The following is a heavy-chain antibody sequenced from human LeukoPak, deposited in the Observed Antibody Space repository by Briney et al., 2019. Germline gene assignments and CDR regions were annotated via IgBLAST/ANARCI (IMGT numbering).Heavy chain of an antibody. Sequence: GASVKVSCKASGYTLTDHHTHWLRQAPGQGLEWMGWIKSNSGGIKYAQEFQGRVTMTRDASSNTAYMELRSLRSDDTAIYYCARDPVDGYGHLGYWGQGILVTVSS. J-gene: IGHJ4*02. CDR1: GYTLTDHH. V-gene: IGHV1-2*02. D-gene: IGHD5-24*01. CDR2: IKSNSGGI. CDR3: ARDPVDGYGHLGY.